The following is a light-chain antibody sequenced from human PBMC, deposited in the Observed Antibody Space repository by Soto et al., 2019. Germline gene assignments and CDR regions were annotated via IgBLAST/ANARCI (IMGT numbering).Light chain of an antibody. CDR2: LGS. V-gene: IGKV2-28*01. J-gene: IGKJ2*02. CDR3: MQALQSPRT. CDR1: QTLLNINGYNY. Sequence: DVVMTQSPLSLPVTPGEPASISCRSSQTLLNINGYNYLDWYLQRPGQSPQLLIFLGSNRASGVPDRFSGSGSGTDFTLKISRVEAEDVGVYYCMQALQSPRTFGQGTKLEIK.